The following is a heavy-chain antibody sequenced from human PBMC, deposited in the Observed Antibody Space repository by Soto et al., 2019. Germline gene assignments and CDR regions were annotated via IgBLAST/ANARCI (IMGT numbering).Heavy chain of an antibody. D-gene: IGHD3-22*01. CDR2: IIPIFGTA. CDR1: GGTFSSYA. V-gene: IGHV1-69*01. Sequence: QVQLVQSGAEVKKPGSSVKVSCKASGGTFSSYAISWVRQAPGQGLEWMGGIIPIFGTANYAQKFQGRVTIPADESTSTAYMELSSLRSEDTAVYYCAGEYYYDSSGYYVPYDYWGQGTLVTVSS. CDR3: AGEYYYDSSGYYVPYDY. J-gene: IGHJ4*02.